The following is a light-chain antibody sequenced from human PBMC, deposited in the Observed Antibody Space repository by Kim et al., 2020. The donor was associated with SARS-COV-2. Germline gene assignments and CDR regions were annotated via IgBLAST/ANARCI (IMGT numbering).Light chain of an antibody. V-gene: IGKV1-5*01. CDR1: QNVNNC. CDR2: DVS. J-gene: IGKJ1*01. Sequence: ASVGDMVTITCRASQNVNNCLAWYQQKSGKAPKLLIADVSTLESGVPSRFSGSGSGTEFTLTISSLQPDDFATYYCQQYETYARTFGQGTKVDIK. CDR3: QQYETYART.